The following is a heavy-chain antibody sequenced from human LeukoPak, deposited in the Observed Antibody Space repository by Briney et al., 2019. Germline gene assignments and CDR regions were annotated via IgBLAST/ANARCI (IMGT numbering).Heavy chain of an antibody. D-gene: IGHD6-19*01. Sequence: GGSLRLSCAASGFTFTTYWMSWVRQAPGKGLEWVANMKPDGSEIFYVDSVKGRFTISRDNSENTLYLQMNSLRAEDTAVYYCAKRREQWLVLSYYFDYWGQGTLVTVSS. J-gene: IGHJ4*02. CDR3: AKRREQWLVLSYYFDY. CDR2: MKPDGSEI. V-gene: IGHV3-7*03. CDR1: GFTFTTYW.